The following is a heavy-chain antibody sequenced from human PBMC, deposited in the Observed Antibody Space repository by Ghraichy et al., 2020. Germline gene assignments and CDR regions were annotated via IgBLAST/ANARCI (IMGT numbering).Heavy chain of an antibody. D-gene: IGHD3-3*01. CDR1: GFTFSSYS. J-gene: IGHJ6*02. V-gene: IGHV3-21*01. CDR2: ISSSSSYI. CDR3: ARGTYDTIFGVVRRILNYYYYGMDV. Sequence: GGSLRLSCAASGFTFSSYSMNWVRQAPGKGLEWVSSISSSSSYIYYADSVKGRFTISRDNAKNSLYLQMNSLRAEDTAVYYCARGTYDTIFGVVRRILNYYYYGMDVWGQGTTVTVSS.